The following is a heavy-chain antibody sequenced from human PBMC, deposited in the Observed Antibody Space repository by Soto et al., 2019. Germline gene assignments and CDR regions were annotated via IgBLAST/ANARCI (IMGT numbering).Heavy chain of an antibody. CDR2: ISSSSSYI. D-gene: IGHD2-8*01. CDR3: ARASTYGTNGVCYPSQFDY. J-gene: IGHJ4*02. V-gene: IGHV3-21*01. CDR1: EFTFSIYS. Sequence: PGGSLRLSSAAAEFTFSIYSTNWVRQAPGKGLEWVSSISSSSSYIYYADSVKGRFTISRDNAKKSRYLEMNSLRAEDMAVYYCARASTYGTNGVCYPSQFDYCGRGTLVTVSS.